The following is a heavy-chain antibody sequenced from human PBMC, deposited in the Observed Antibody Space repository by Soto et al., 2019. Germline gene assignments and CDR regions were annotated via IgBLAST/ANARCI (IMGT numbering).Heavy chain of an antibody. Sequence: GGSLRLSCAASGFTFSSYWMSWVRQAPGKGLEWVANIKQDGSEKYYVDSVKGRFTISKDNAKNSLYLQMNSLRAEDTAVYYCARDQLRFLEWLSYGMDVWGQGTTVTVSS. CDR2: IKQDGSEK. V-gene: IGHV3-7*03. CDR1: GFTFSSYW. CDR3: ARDQLRFLEWLSYGMDV. D-gene: IGHD3-3*01. J-gene: IGHJ6*02.